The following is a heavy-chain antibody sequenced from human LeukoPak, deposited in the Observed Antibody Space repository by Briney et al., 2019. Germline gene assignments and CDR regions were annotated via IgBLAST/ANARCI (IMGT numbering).Heavy chain of an antibody. V-gene: IGHV3-23*01. CDR2: ISGSGGST. Sequence: GGSLRLSCAASGFTFTSYAMSWVRQAPGKGLEWVSAISGSGGSTYYADSVKGRFTISRDNSKNTLYLQTNSLRAEDTAVYYCANRGFRYGDYVQDYWGQGTLVTVSS. J-gene: IGHJ4*02. CDR1: GFTFTSYA. CDR3: ANRGFRYGDYVQDY. D-gene: IGHD4-17*01.